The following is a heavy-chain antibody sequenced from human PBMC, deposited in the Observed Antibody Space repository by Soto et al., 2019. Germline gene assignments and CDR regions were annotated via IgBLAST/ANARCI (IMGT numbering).Heavy chain of an antibody. D-gene: IGHD6-13*01. CDR3: ARTAAAGKYYYGTDV. CDR1: GYSFTSYW. J-gene: IGHJ6*02. CDR2: IYPGDSDT. V-gene: IGHV5-51*01. Sequence: GESLKISCKGSGYSFTSYWIGWVRQMPGKGLEWMGIIYPGDSDTRYSPSFQGQVTILGDKSISTAYLQWSSLKASDTAMYYCARTAAAGKYYYGTDVWGQGTTVTVSS.